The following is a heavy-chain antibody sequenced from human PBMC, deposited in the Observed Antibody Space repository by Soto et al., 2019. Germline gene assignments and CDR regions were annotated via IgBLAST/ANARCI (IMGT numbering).Heavy chain of an antibody. Sequence: EVQLLESGGGLVQPGGSLRLSCAASGFTFNSYAMTWVRQAPGKGLEWVSYISSSGSTIYYADSVKGRFTISRDNAKNSLYLQMNSLRAEDTAVYYCARDGGSSWYYYYYGMDVWGQGTTVTVSS. J-gene: IGHJ6*02. V-gene: IGHV3-48*03. CDR1: GFTFNSYA. CDR3: ARDGGSSWYYYYYGMDV. D-gene: IGHD6-13*01. CDR2: ISSSGSTI.